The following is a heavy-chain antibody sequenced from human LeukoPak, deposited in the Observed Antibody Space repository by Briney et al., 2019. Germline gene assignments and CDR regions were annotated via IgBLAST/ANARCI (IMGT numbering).Heavy chain of an antibody. CDR1: GGSFSGYY. V-gene: IGHV4-34*01. CDR3: ARGHVRWSPLGY. Sequence: KPSETLSLTCAVYGGSFSGYYWSWIRQPPGKGLEWIGEINHSGSTNYNPSLKSRVTISVDTSKNQFSLKLSSVTAADTAVYYCARGHVRWSPLGYWGQGTRVTVSA. CDR2: INHSGST. J-gene: IGHJ4*02. D-gene: IGHD4-23*01.